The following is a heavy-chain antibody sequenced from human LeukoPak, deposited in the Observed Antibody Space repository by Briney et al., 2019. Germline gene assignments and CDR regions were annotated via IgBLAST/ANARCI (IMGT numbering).Heavy chain of an antibody. Sequence: GGSLRLSCAASGFTFSSYWMSWVRQAPGQGLEWVANIKQDGSEKNYVDSVKGRFTISRDNAKNSLYLQMNSLRAEDTAVYYCAKDPGYCSGGSCYFGYFDYWGQGTLVTVSS. J-gene: IGHJ4*02. V-gene: IGHV3-7*01. CDR3: AKDPGYCSGGSCYFGYFDY. D-gene: IGHD2-15*01. CDR1: GFTFSSYW. CDR2: IKQDGSEK.